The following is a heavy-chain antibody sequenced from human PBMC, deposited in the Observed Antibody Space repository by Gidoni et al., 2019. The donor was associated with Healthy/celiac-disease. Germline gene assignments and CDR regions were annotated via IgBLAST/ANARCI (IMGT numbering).Heavy chain of an antibody. J-gene: IGHJ6*02. D-gene: IGHD2-21*02. CDR2: IIPIFGTA. V-gene: IGHV1-69*06. CDR1: GGTFSSDA. CDR3: ARALIVVVTAINYSGMDV. Sequence: QVQLVQSGAEVKKPGSSVKVSCTASGGTFSSDAISWVREAHVQGIEWMGGIIPIFGTANNAQKFQGRVTITADKSTSTAYMGLSSLRSEDTAVYYCARALIVVVTAINYSGMDVWGHGTTVTVSS.